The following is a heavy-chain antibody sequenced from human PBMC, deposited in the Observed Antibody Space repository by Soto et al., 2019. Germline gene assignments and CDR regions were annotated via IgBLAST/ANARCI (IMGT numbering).Heavy chain of an antibody. D-gene: IGHD3-22*01. J-gene: IGHJ6*02. CDR3: ALGGYWVTTYYYYYGMDV. CDR1: GGSISGSSYY. CDR2: IYYSGNT. V-gene: IGHV4-39*01. Sequence: SETLSLTCTVSGGSISGSSYYWGWIRQPPGKGLEWIGSIYYSGNTYYDPSLKSRVTISVDTSKNQFSLKLSSVTAADTAVYYCALGGYWVTTYYYYYGMDVWGQGTTVTVSS.